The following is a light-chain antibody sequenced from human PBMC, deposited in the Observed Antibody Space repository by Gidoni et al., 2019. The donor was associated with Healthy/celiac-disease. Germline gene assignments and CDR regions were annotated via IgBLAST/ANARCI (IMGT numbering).Light chain of an antibody. CDR1: QSISSW. Sequence: DIQLTQSPSTLSASVGDRVTITCRASQSISSWLAWYQQKPGKAPKLLIYDASSLESGVPSRFSGSGSGTEFTLTISSLQPDDFATYYCQQYNSYALTFGGGTKVEIK. V-gene: IGKV1-5*01. CDR2: DAS. J-gene: IGKJ4*01. CDR3: QQYNSYALT.